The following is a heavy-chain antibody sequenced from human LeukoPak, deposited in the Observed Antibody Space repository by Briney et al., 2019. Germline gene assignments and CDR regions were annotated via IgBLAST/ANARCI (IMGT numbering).Heavy chain of an antibody. D-gene: IGHD2-15*01. V-gene: IGHV3-48*03. CDR1: GFTFSSYE. CDR2: ISSSGSTI. J-gene: IGHJ6*03. CDR3: ARDWVVQDYMDV. Sequence: GGSLRLSCAASGFTFSSYEMNWVRQAPGKGLEWVSYISSSGSTIYYADSVKGRFTISRDNAKNSLYLQMNSLRAEDTAVYYCARDWVVQDYMDVWGKGTTVTISS.